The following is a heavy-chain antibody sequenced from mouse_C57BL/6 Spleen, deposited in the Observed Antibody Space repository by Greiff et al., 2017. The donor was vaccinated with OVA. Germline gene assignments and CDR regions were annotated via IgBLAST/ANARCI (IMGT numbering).Heavy chain of an antibody. CDR2: IDPSDSET. CDR1: GYTFTSYW. Sequence: QVQLKQPGAELVRPGSSVKLSCKASGYTFTSYWMHWVKQRPIQGLEWIGNIDPSDSETHYNQKFKDKATLTVDKSSSTAYMQLSSLTSEDSAVYYCARRPYVGDAMDYWGQGTSVTVSS. CDR3: ARRPYVGDAMDY. J-gene: IGHJ4*01. D-gene: IGHD1-1*01. V-gene: IGHV1-52*01.